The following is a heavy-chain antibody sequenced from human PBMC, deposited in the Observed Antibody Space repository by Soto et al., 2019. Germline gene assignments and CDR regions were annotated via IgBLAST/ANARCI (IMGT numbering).Heavy chain of an antibody. CDR3: ARDPEQQLVYYFDY. J-gene: IGHJ4*02. CDR2: INAGNGNT. V-gene: IGHV1-3*01. CDR1: GYTFTSYA. D-gene: IGHD6-13*01. Sequence: QVQLVQSGAEVKKPGASVKVSCKASGYTFTSYAMHWVRQAPGQRLEWMGWINAGNGNTKYSQKFQGRVTITRDTSASTAYMELSSLRSEDTAVYYWARDPEQQLVYYFDYWGQGTLVTVSS.